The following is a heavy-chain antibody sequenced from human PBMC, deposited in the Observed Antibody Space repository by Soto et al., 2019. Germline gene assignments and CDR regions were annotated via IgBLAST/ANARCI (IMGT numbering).Heavy chain of an antibody. V-gene: IGHV4-4*02. CDR1: GGSISSSNW. CDR2: IYHSGST. Sequence: SETLSLTCAVSGGSISSSNWWSWVRQPPGKGLEWIGEIYHSGSTNYNPSLKSRVTISVDKSKNQFSLKLSSVTAADTAVYYCARDLVATSLTPQYYYSGMDVWGQGTTVTVSS. D-gene: IGHD5-12*01. CDR3: ARDLVATSLTPQYYYSGMDV. J-gene: IGHJ6*02.